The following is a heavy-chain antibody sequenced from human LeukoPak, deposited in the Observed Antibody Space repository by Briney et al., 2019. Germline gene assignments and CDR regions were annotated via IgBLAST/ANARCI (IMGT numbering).Heavy chain of an antibody. CDR1: GFTFSSYS. CDR3: ARGSPSGGYRGVKHDY. V-gene: IGHV3-48*01. CDR2: ISSSSSTV. Sequence: GGSLRLSCAASGFTFSSYSMNWVRQAPGKGLEWVSYISSSSSTVYYADSVKGRFTISRDNAKNSLYLQMNSLRAEDTAVYYCARGSPSGGYRGVKHDYWGQGTLVTVSS. D-gene: IGHD3-10*01. J-gene: IGHJ4*02.